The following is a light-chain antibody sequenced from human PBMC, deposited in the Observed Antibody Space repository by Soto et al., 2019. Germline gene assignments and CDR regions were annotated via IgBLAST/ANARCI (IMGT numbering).Light chain of an antibody. J-gene: IGKJ1*01. Sequence: SPSVVSPNIGESVTITCRASQVISTSLAWYQVKPGKAPKLLIYAASTLESGVPSRFSATVSGTDFTLTISNLYPEDFATYYCQQSFSAPRPFGQ. CDR3: QQSFSAPRP. CDR1: QVISTS. CDR2: AAS. V-gene: IGKV1-9*01.